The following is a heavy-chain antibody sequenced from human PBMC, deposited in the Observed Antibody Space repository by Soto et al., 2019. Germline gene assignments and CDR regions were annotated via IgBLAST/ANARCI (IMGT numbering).Heavy chain of an antibody. CDR2: ISYDGSNK. CDR3: EKDLPVAGSDY. Sequence: GGSLRLSCAASGFTFSSYGMHWVRQAPGKGLEWVAVISYDGSNKYYADSVKGRFTISRDNSKNTLYLQMNSLRAEDTAVYYCEKDLPVAGSDYWGQGNLVTVSS. CDR1: GFTFSSYG. V-gene: IGHV3-30*18. J-gene: IGHJ4*02. D-gene: IGHD6-19*01.